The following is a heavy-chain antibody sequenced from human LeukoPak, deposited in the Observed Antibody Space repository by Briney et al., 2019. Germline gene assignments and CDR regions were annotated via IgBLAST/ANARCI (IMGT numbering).Heavy chain of an antibody. CDR1: GFTLSDYW. CDR2: IKKDGSEK. Sequence: PGGSLRLSCVASGFTLSDYWMSWVRQAPGKGLEWVANIKKDGSEKYNVDAVKGRFTISRDNAKNSVYLQMNSLRAEDTAVYYCARNYGGGYWGQGTLVTVSS. CDR3: ARNYGGGY. V-gene: IGHV3-7*01. J-gene: IGHJ4*02. D-gene: IGHD4-23*01.